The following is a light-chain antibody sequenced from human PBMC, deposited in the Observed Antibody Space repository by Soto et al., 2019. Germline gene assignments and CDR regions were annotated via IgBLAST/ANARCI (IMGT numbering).Light chain of an antibody. CDR3: QAWDSSSVV. CDR1: KLGDKY. V-gene: IGLV3-1*01. J-gene: IGLJ2*01. CDR2: QDS. Sequence: VLTQPRSVSVSPGQTASITCSGDKLGDKYACWYQQKPGQSPVLVIYQDSKRPSGIPERFSGSNSGNTATLTISGTQAMDEADYYCQAWDSSSVVFGGGTKLTVL.